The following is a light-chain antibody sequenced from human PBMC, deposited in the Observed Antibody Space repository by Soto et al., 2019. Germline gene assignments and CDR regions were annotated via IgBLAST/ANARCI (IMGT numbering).Light chain of an antibody. V-gene: IGLV2-14*03. J-gene: IGLJ1*01. Sequence: QSVLTQPASVSGSPEQSITISCTGTSSDVGGYNYVSWYQQHPGKAPKLMIYEVSNRPSGVSNRFSGSKSGNTASLTISGLQAEDEADYYCSSYTTRSTPPYVFGTGTKVTVL. CDR3: SSYTTRSTPPYV. CDR2: EVS. CDR1: SSDVGGYNY.